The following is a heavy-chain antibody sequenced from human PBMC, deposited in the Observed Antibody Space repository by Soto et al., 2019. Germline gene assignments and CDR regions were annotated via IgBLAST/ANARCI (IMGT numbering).Heavy chain of an antibody. CDR1: RFTVSSHA. CDR3: AKDVYFDSYYFVQ. V-gene: IGHV3-30*04. D-gene: IGHD3-9*01. J-gene: IGHJ4*02. Sequence: AGGSLRLSCAASRFTVSSHAMHWVRQAPGKGLEWVAVISHDGRQKHYVDSVKGRFTLSRDESDNTVYLQMNSLRPEDTAVYYCAKDVYFDSYYFVQWGQGTLVTVS. CDR2: ISHDGRQK.